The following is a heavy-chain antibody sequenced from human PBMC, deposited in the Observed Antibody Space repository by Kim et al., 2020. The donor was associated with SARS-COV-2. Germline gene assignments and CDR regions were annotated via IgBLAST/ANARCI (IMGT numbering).Heavy chain of an antibody. J-gene: IGHJ3*02. Sequence: GGSLRLSCAASGFTFSKSWMSWVRQAPGKGLEWVANIKEDGSEKYYVDSVKGRFTISRDNAENSLFLQMNSLIPQDTAVYYCAVGTSWAFDIWGQGTMVIVSS. V-gene: IGHV3-7*01. CDR2: IKEDGSEK. CDR3: AVGTSWAFDI. CDR1: GFTFSKSW. D-gene: IGHD1-1*01.